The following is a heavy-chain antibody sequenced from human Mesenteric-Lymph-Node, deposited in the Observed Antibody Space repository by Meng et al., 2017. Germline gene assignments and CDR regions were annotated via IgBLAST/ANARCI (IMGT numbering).Heavy chain of an antibody. Sequence: SETLSLTCAVYGGSFSGYYWSWIRQPPGKGLEWIGEINHSVSTNYNPSPKSRVTISVDTSKNQFTLKLSSVTAAETAVYYCARGPGYSGSGSYYYRWGQGTLVTVSS. D-gene: IGHD3-10*01. CDR1: GGSFSGYY. V-gene: IGHV4-34*01. CDR2: INHSVST. J-gene: IGHJ4*02. CDR3: ARGPGYSGSGSYYYR.